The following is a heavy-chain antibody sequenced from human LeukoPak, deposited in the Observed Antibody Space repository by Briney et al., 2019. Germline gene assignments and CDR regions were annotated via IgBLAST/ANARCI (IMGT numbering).Heavy chain of an antibody. CDR2: ISGYNGNT. CDR1: GYTFTSYG. V-gene: IGHV1-18*01. D-gene: IGHD4-23*01. CDR3: ATLSDYRGSRPFDI. Sequence: GASVKVSCKASGYTFTSYGISWVRQAPGQGLEWMGRISGYNGNTNYAQKLQGRVTMTTDTSTSTAYMELRSLTSDDTAVYYCATLSDYRGSRPFDIWGQGTMVTVSS. J-gene: IGHJ3*02.